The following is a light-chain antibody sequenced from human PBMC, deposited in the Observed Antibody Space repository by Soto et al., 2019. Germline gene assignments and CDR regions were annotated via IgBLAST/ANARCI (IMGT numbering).Light chain of an antibody. CDR2: GAS. CDR3: QQLNSYPRT. CDR1: QGISSY. V-gene: IGKV1-9*01. Sequence: DIQLTQSPSFLSASVGDRVTITCRASQGISSYLAWYQQKPGKAPKLLIYGASTLQNGIPSTFSGSGSGTEFTLTISSLQPEDLATDYCQQLNSYPRTFGQGTKVDIK. J-gene: IGKJ1*01.